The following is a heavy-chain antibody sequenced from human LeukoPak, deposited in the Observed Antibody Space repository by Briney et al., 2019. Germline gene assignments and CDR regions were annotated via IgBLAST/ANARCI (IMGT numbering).Heavy chain of an antibody. CDR1: GFTFTNFW. V-gene: IGHV3-7*03. Sequence: PGGSLRLSCAAPGFTFTNFWMSWVRQAPGKGLEWVANINGDGSDRYYMDSLKGRFTISRDNAKNSLYLQMNSLRVEDTAIYYCAIAYGLDVWGQGTTVTVSS. CDR3: AIAYGLDV. J-gene: IGHJ6*02. CDR2: INGDGSDR.